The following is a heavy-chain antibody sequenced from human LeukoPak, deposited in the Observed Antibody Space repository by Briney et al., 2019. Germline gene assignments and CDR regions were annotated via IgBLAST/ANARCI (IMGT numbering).Heavy chain of an antibody. Sequence: GGSLRLSCAASGFTFSGYSMTWVRQAPGKGLEWVSYISSSSGTIYYADSVKGRFTISRDNAKNSLYLQMNSLRDEDTAVYYCARDSSGYDSSGVNDYWGQGTLVTVSS. D-gene: IGHD3-22*01. V-gene: IGHV3-48*02. CDR2: ISSSSGTI. CDR3: ARDSSGYDSSGVNDY. J-gene: IGHJ4*02. CDR1: GFTFSGYS.